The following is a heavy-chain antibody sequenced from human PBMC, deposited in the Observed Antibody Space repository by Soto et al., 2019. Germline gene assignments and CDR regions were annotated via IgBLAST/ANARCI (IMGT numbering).Heavy chain of an antibody. J-gene: IGHJ4*02. Sequence: EVQLVESGGGLVKPGGSLRLSCAASGFTFSSYSMNWVRQAPGKGLEWVSSISSSSSYIYYADSVKGRFTISRDNXKNSLYLQMNSLRAEDTAVYYCARDDRIAAAGWGYWGQGTLVTVSS. V-gene: IGHV3-21*01. CDR2: ISSSSSYI. CDR3: ARDDRIAAAGWGY. D-gene: IGHD6-13*01. CDR1: GFTFSSYS.